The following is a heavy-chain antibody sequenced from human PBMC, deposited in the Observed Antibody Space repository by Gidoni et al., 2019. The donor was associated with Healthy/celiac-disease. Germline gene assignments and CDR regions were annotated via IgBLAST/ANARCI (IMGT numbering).Heavy chain of an antibody. CDR1: GYSISSGYY. J-gene: IGHJ5*02. CDR3: ARRITIFGVVARWFDP. V-gene: IGHV4-38-2*02. D-gene: IGHD3-3*01. Sequence: QVQLQESGPALVKPSETLSLTCTVSGYSISSGYYWGWIRQPPGKGLEWIGSIYHSGSTYYNPSLKSRVTIAVDTSKNQFSLKLSSVTAADTAVYYCARRITIFGVVARWFDPWGQGTLVTVSS. CDR2: IYHSGST.